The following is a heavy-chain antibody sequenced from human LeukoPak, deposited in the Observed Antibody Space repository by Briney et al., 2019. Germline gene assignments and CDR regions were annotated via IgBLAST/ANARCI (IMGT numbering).Heavy chain of an antibody. CDR1: GYAFTGYY. V-gene: IGHV1-2*02. CDR3: ARDSSGGSEDFDY. CDR2: INPNSGGT. D-gene: IGHD2-15*01. J-gene: IGHJ4*02. Sequence: ASVKVSCKASGYAFTGYYMHWVRHAPGQGLEWMGWINPNSGGTNYAQKFQGRVTMTRDTSISTAYMELSRLRSDDTAVYYCARDSSGGSEDFDYWGQGTLVTVSS.